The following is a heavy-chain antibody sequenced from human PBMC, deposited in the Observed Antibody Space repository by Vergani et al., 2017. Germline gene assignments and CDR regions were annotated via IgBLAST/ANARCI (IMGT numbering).Heavy chain of an antibody. J-gene: IGHJ4*02. Sequence: QVQLQESGPGLVKPSETLSLTCSVSGGSMSGYYWSWIRQPPGKELEWIGYMYHSGSTNYNPSLETRVTISGDTSKNQFSLKLSSVTAADTAVYYCARSRLERWLHLGYFDYWGQGTLVTVSS. D-gene: IGHD5-24*01. CDR3: ARSRLERWLHLGYFDY. CDR2: MYHSGST. V-gene: IGHV4-59*08. CDR1: GGSMSGYY.